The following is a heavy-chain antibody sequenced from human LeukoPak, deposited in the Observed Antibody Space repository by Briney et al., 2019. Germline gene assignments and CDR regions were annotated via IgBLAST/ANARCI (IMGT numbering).Heavy chain of an antibody. J-gene: IGHJ4*02. V-gene: IGHV3-53*01. CDR3: AGVRGGDQYYFDY. CDR2: IYSGGST. D-gene: IGHD3-10*01. CDR1: GFTVSSNY. Sequence: GGSLRLSCAASGFTVSSNYMSWVRQAPGEGLEWVSVIYSGGSTFYADSVKGRFTISRDSSKNTLYLRMNSLRAEDTAVYYCAGVRGGDQYYFDYWGQGTLVTVSS.